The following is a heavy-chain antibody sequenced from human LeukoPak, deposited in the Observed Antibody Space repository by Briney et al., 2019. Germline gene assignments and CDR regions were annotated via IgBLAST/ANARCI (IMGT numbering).Heavy chain of an antibody. J-gene: IGHJ4*02. CDR2: IFYSGRT. CDR1: GGSISSYY. D-gene: IGHD3-3*01. CDR3: ATSRDYDFWSGYYKYYFDY. Sequence: PSETLSLTCTVSGGSISSYYWNWIRQPPGKGLEWIGYIFYSGRTSYNPSLKSRVTISVDTSKNQFSLKLSSVTAADTAVYYCATSRDYDFWSGYYKYYFDYWGQGTLVTVSS. V-gene: IGHV4-59*12.